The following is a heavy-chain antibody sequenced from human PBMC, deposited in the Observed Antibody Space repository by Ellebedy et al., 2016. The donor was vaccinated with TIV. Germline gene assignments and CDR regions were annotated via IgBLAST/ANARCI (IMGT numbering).Heavy chain of an antibody. D-gene: IGHD2-15*01. CDR3: ARGGGSSPYYFDY. J-gene: IGHJ4*02. CDR1: GFTFSSYA. V-gene: IGHV3-30*04. Sequence: GGSLRLSCAASGFTFSSYAMHWVRQAPGKGLEWVAVISYDGSNKYYADSVKGRFTISRDNAKNSLYLQMNSLRAEDTAVYYCARGGGSSPYYFDYWGQGTLVTVSS. CDR2: ISYDGSNK.